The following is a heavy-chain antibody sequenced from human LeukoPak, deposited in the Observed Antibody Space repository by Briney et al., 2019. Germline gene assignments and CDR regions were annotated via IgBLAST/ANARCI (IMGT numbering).Heavy chain of an antibody. D-gene: IGHD2-15*01. J-gene: IGHJ4*02. CDR1: GYSFTSYW. CDR2: IDPSDSYT. CDR3: ARRLQRHFDY. Sequence: GESLKISCKGSGYSFTSYWISWVRQMPGKGLQWMGRIDPSDSYTNYSPSFQGHVTISVDKSISTAYLQWSSLKASDTAMYYCARRLQRHFDYWGQGTLVTVSS. V-gene: IGHV5-10-1*01.